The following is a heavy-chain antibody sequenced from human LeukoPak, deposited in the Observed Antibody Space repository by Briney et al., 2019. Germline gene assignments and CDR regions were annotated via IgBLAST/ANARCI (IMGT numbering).Heavy chain of an antibody. V-gene: IGHV4-30-4*01. Sequence: SETLSLTCTVSGGSISSGDYYWSWIRQPPGKGLEWIGYIYYSGSTYYNPSLKSRVTISVDTSKNQFSLKLSSVTAADTAVYYCARFAIGSTMYNWFDPWDQGTLVTVSS. CDR2: IYYSGST. D-gene: IGHD2-2*01. J-gene: IGHJ5*02. CDR1: GGSISSGDYY. CDR3: ARFAIGSTMYNWFDP.